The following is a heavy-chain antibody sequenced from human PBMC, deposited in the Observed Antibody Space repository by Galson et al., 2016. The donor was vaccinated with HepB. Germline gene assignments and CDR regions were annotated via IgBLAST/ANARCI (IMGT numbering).Heavy chain of an antibody. CDR1: GFTFNSYG. D-gene: IGHD3-10*01. V-gene: IGHV3-23*01. Sequence: SLRLSCAASGFTFNSYGMSWVRQAPGKGLEWVSSISGGGGSTDYAGSVKGQLTISRDNSKNTLYLHLNSLRAEDTAVYFCVKGLYGSGSSGDYWGQGTLVTVSS. CDR2: ISGGGGST. CDR3: VKGLYGSGSSGDY. J-gene: IGHJ4*02.